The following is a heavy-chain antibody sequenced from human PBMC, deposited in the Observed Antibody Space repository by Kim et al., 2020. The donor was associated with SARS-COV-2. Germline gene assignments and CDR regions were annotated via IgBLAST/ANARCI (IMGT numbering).Heavy chain of an antibody. Sequence: GESLKISCKASGYIFTNYWIAWVRQMPGKGLEWMAIIHPTDSDTRFSPSFQGQVTISADRSINTAYLQWSSLEASDTAFYYCARHGSYYYGAGRFSQPLDYWGQGTLVTVSS. CDR3: ARHGSYYYGAGRFSQPLDY. D-gene: IGHD3-10*01. V-gene: IGHV5-51*01. CDR2: IHPTDSDT. J-gene: IGHJ4*02. CDR1: GYIFTNYW.